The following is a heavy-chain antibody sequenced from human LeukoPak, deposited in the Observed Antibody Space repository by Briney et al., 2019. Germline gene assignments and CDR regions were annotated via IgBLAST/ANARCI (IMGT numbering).Heavy chain of an antibody. J-gene: IGHJ6*02. CDR1: GGTFSSYA. CDR2: ITPIFGTA. V-gene: IGHV1-69*13. Sequence: SVKVSCKASGGTFSSYAISWVRQAPGQGLEWMGGITPIFGTANYAQKFQGRVTITADESTSTAYMELSSLRSEDTAVYYCAKTFLTAYDTYFYYYGLDVWGQGTPVTVSS. D-gene: IGHD3-9*01. CDR3: AKTFLTAYDTYFYYYGLDV.